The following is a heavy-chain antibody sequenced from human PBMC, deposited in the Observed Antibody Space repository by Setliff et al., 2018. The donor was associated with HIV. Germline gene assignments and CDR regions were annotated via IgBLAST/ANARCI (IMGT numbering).Heavy chain of an antibody. D-gene: IGHD6-19*01. Sequence: PSETLSLTCTVSGGSISSDDYYWNWIRQPPGKGREWIGYITYSGSAYYNPSLKSRFTISRDNAKNSLYLQMNSLRAEDTAVYYCARDPGSGWYSPIYYYYGMDVWGQGTTVTVSS. V-gene: IGHV4-30-4*08. CDR2: ITYSGSA. CDR1: GGSISSDDYY. J-gene: IGHJ6*02. CDR3: ARDPGSGWYSPIYYYYGMDV.